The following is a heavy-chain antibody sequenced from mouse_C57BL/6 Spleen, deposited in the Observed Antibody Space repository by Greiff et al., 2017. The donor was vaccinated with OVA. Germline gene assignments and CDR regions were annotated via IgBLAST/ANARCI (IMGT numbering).Heavy chain of an antibody. CDR1: GYTFTSYW. V-gene: IGHV1-52*01. Sequence: QVQLHQPGAELVRPGSSVKLSCKASGYTFTSYWMHWVKQRPIQGLEWIGNIDPSDSETHYNQKFKDKATLTVDKSSSTAYMQLSSLTSEDSAVYYCARGTLYDEAMDYWGQGTSVTVSS. CDR2: IDPSDSET. J-gene: IGHJ4*01. CDR3: ARGTLYDEAMDY. D-gene: IGHD2-12*01.